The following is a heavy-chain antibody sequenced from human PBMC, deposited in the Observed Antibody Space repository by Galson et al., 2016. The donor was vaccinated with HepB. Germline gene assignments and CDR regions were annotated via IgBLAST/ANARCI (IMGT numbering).Heavy chain of an antibody. D-gene: IGHD3-10*01. J-gene: IGHJ2*01. CDR3: ASGIAVTTSNSFWYFDL. CDR2: ISGSGDET. V-gene: IGHV3-23*01. CDR1: GFTFSSYA. Sequence: SLRLSCAASGFTFSSYAMTWVRQARGKGLDWVSTISGSGDETNYADSVKGRFTFSRDNSKNTLYLQMTSLRAEDTAVYYCASGIAVTTSNSFWYFDLWGRGTLVTVSS.